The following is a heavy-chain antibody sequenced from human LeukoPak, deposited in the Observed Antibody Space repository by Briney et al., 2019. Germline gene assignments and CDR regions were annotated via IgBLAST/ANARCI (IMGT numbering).Heavy chain of an antibody. CDR2: INHSGST. V-gene: IGHV4-34*01. J-gene: IGHJ4*02. CDR3: AKGYSGSRLTRIFDY. Sequence: SETLSLICTVYGGSFSGYYWNWIRQPPGKGLEWIGEINHSGSTNYNPSLKSRVTISVDTSKNQFSLKLSSVTAADTAVYYCAKGYSGSRLTRIFDYWGQGTLVTVSS. D-gene: IGHD5-12*01. CDR1: GGSFSGYY.